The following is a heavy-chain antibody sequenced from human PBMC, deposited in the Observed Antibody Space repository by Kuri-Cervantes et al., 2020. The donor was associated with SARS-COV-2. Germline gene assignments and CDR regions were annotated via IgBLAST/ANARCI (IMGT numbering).Heavy chain of an antibody. CDR3: ATAEDTARPWYFDL. D-gene: IGHD5-18*01. Sequence: ESLKISCTVSGGSISSYYWSWMRQPPGKGLEWIGNIHYSGSTNYNPSLKSRVTISVDTSKNQFSLKLSSVTAADTAVYYCATAEDTARPWYFDLWGRGTLVTVSS. CDR2: IHYSGST. V-gene: IGHV4-59*01. J-gene: IGHJ2*01. CDR1: GGSISSYY.